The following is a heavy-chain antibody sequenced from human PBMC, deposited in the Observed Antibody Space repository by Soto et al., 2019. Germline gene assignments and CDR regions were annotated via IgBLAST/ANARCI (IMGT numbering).Heavy chain of an antibody. D-gene: IGHD1-7*01. CDR2: IVYSGDT. J-gene: IGHJ1*01. Sequence: VQLQGSGPGLVKPSQTLSLTCTVSGASVNTGDYYWSYIRQSPGKGLEWLGYIVYSGDTYYNPSLKSRANISLNTSRNQISMTLTSVTDADTAVYFCVGTGTTDDFWGQGTLVTVSS. V-gene: IGHV4-30-4*01. CDR3: VGTGTTDDF. CDR1: GASVNTGDYY.